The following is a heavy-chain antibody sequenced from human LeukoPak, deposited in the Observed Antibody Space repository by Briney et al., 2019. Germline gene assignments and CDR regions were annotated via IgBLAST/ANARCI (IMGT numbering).Heavy chain of an antibody. V-gene: IGHV1-69*06. D-gene: IGHD2-2*01. CDR1: GGTFSSYA. J-gene: IGHJ4*02. CDR2: IIPIFGTA. Sequence: ASVKVSCKASGGTFSSYAISWVRQAPGQGLEWMGGIIPIFGTANYAQKFQGRVTITADKSTSTAYMELSSLRSEDTAVYYCAKDRGRRIVVVPATKWGTFDYWGQGTLVTVSS. CDR3: AKDRGRRIVVVPATKWGTFDY.